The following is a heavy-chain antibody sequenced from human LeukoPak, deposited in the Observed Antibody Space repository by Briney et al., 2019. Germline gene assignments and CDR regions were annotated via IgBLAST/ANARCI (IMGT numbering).Heavy chain of an antibody. V-gene: IGHV3-23*01. CDR1: GFTFSSYG. D-gene: IGHD4-17*01. CDR3: ARDTVTRLSRFDY. J-gene: IGHJ4*02. Sequence: GGSLRLSCAASGFTFSSYGMSWVRQAPGKGLEWVSAISGSGGSTYYADSVKGRFTISRDNSKNTLYLQMNSLRAEDTAVYYCARDTVTRLSRFDYWGQGTLVTVSS. CDR2: ISGSGGST.